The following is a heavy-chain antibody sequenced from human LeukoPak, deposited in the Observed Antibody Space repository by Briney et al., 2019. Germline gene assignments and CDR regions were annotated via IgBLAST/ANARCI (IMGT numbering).Heavy chain of an antibody. CDR3: ARDYYDSSGPWGFDP. Sequence: SETLSLTCTVSGGSISSYYWSWIRQPPGKGLEWIGYIYYSGSTNYNPSLKSRVTISVDTSKNQFSLKLSSVTAADTAVYYCARDYYDSSGPWGFDPWGQGILVTVSS. J-gene: IGHJ5*02. CDR2: IYYSGST. V-gene: IGHV4-59*01. CDR1: GGSISSYY. D-gene: IGHD3-22*01.